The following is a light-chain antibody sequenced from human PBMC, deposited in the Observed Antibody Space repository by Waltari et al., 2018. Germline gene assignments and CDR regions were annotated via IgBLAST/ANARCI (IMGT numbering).Light chain of an antibody. V-gene: IGLV2-14*03. CDR3: SSYTGSSTLVV. CDR1: SSDVGGYHY. CDR2: DVS. Sequence: QSALTQPASVAGSPGQSLTISCTGTSSDVGGYHYVSWYQQHPGKAPKLIIYDVSNRPSGVSNRFSGSKSGNTASLTISGLQAEDEADYYCSSYTGSSTLVVFGGGTKLTVL. J-gene: IGLJ2*01.